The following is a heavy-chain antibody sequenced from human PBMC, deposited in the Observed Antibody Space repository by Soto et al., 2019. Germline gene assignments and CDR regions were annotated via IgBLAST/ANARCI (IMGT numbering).Heavy chain of an antibody. Sequence: SETLSLTCAVSGGSISSSNWWSWVRQPPGKGLEWIGEIYHSGSTNYNPSLKSRVTISVDKSKNQFSLKLSSVTAADTAVYYCARARWSIAARPEDGYWYFDLWGRGTLVTVSS. CDR1: GGSISSSNW. CDR3: ARARWSIAARPEDGYWYFDL. D-gene: IGHD6-6*01. V-gene: IGHV4-4*02. J-gene: IGHJ2*01. CDR2: IYHSGST.